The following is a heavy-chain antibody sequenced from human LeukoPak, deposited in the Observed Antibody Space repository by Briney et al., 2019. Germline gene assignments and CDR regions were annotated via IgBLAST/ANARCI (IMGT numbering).Heavy chain of an antibody. Sequence: SETLSLTCTVSGGSISSSSYYWGWIRQPPGKGLEWIGSIYYSGSTYYNPSLKSRVTISVDTSKNQFSLKLSSVTAADTAVYYCARGLKDAFDIWGQGTMVTVSS. CDR2: IYYSGST. CDR3: ARGLKDAFDI. V-gene: IGHV4-39*01. CDR1: GGSISSSSYY. J-gene: IGHJ3*02. D-gene: IGHD3-22*01.